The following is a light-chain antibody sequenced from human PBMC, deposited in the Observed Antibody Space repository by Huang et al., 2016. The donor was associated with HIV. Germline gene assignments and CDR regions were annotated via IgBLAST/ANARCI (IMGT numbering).Light chain of an antibody. CDR3: QQNNNWPPLFT. J-gene: IGKJ3*01. CDR2: GAS. CDR1: QSVSSN. Sequence: EIVMTQSPATLSVSPGERATLSCRASQSVSSNLAWYQQKPGQAPRRLIYGASTRATGIPARFSGSGSGTEFTLTISSLQSEDVAVYYCQQNNNWPPLFTFGPGTKVDIK. V-gene: IGKV3-15*01.